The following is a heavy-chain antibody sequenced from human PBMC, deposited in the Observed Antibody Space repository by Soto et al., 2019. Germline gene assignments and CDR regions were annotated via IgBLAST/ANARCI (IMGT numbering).Heavy chain of an antibody. V-gene: IGHV1-8*01. Sequence: ASVKVSCKASGYTFTSYDINWVRQATGQGLEWMGWMNPNSGNTGYAQKFQGRVTMTRNTSISTAYMELSSLRSEDTAVYYCARGEGGFWSSSYYYYMDVWGKGTTVTVSS. CDR2: MNPNSGNT. D-gene: IGHD3-3*01. CDR3: ARGEGGFWSSSYYYYMDV. CDR1: GYTFTSYD. J-gene: IGHJ6*03.